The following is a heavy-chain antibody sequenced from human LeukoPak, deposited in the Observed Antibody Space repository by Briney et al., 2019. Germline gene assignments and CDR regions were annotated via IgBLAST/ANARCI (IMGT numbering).Heavy chain of an antibody. J-gene: IGHJ4*02. CDR1: GFTLSSYG. CDR2: ISYDGSNK. V-gene: IGHV3-30*18. Sequence: GGSLRLSCAASGFTLSSYGMHWVRQAPGKGLEWVAVISYDGSNKYYADSVKGRFTISRDNSKNTLYLQMNSLRAEDTAVYYCAKDSQSFPFDYWGQGTLVTVSS. CDR3: AKDSQSFPFDY.